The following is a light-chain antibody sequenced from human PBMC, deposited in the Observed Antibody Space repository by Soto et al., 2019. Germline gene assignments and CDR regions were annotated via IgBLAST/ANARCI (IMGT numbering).Light chain of an antibody. CDR1: QSVSST. CDR3: QQYNNFWT. Sequence: EIVSTQSPATLSLSPGQRPTLSSRASQSVSSTLAWHPPRPRPAPRLLIYGASTRATGIPARFSGSGSGTEFTLTISSLQSEDFAVYYCQQYNNFWTFGQGTKVDIK. J-gene: IGKJ1*01. V-gene: IGKV3-15*01. CDR2: GAS.